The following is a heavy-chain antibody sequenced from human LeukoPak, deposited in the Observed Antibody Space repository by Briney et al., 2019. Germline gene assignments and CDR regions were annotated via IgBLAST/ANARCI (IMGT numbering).Heavy chain of an antibody. V-gene: IGHV1-69*05. D-gene: IGHD6-13*01. CDR3: AREEGIAAEYFQH. CDR2: IISIFGTA. CDR1: GGTFSSYA. Sequence: ASVKVPCKASGGTFSSYAISWVRQAPGQGLEWMGGIISIFGTANYAQKFQGRVTITTDESTSTAYMELSSLRSEDTAVYYCAREEGIAAEYFQHWGQGTLVTVSS. J-gene: IGHJ1*01.